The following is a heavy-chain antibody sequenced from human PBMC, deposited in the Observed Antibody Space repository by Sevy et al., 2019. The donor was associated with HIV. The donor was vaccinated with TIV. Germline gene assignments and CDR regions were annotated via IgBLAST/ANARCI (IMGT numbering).Heavy chain of an antibody. CDR3: ASETSDYAAFDY. V-gene: IGHV1-2*06. D-gene: IGHD4-17*01. CDR1: GYTFTGYY. Sequence: ASVKVSCKASGYTFTGYYMHWVRQAPGQGLEWMGRINPNSGGTNYAQKFQGRVTMTRDTSISTAYMELSRLRSDDTAVYYCASETSDYAAFDYWGQGTLVTVSS. J-gene: IGHJ4*02. CDR2: INPNSGGT.